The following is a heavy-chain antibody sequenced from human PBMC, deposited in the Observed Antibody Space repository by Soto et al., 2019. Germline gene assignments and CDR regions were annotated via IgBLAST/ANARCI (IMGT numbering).Heavy chain of an antibody. CDR2: ISAYNGNT. J-gene: IGHJ4*02. Sequence: QVQLVQSGAEVKKPGASVKVSCKASGYTFTSYGISWVRQAPGQGLEWMGWISAYNGNTNYAQKLQGRVTMTTDTSTSTAYMELRSLRSDDTAVYYCARELKTYYYDSSGSPAGYWGQGPLVTVSS. CDR1: GYTFTSYG. CDR3: ARELKTYYYDSSGSPAGY. V-gene: IGHV1-18*01. D-gene: IGHD3-22*01.